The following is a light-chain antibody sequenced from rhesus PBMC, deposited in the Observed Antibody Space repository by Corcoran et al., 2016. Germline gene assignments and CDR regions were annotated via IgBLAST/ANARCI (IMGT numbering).Light chain of an antibody. Sequence: DIQLTQSPSSLSASVGDRVTITCRASQGISSYLAWYQQKSGKAPNLLIYDTSNLQSGVPSRFSGSGYGTDFTLTISSLQPEDFATYYCQQRNSYPLTFGGGTRVEIK. J-gene: IGKJ4*01. CDR2: DTS. CDR3: QQRNSYPLT. V-gene: IGKV1-38*01. CDR1: QGISSY.